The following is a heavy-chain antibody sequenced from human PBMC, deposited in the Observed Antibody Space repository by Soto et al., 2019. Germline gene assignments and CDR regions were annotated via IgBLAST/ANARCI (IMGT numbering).Heavy chain of an antibody. V-gene: IGHV4-4*02. J-gene: IGHJ6*03. CDR1: SGSISSSNW. CDR3: AREITTGTTGSWAYYYYYMDV. D-gene: IGHD1-1*01. Sequence: QVQLQESGPGLVKPSGTLSLTCAVSSGSISSSNWWSWVRQPPGKGLEWIGEIYHSGSTNYNPSLKSRVTISVDKSKNQFSLKLSSVTAAGAAVYYSAREITTGTTGSWAYYYYYMDVWGKGTTVTVSS. CDR2: IYHSGST.